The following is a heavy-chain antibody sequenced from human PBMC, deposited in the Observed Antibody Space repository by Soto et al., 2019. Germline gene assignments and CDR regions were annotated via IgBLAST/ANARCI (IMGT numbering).Heavy chain of an antibody. CDR1: GYTFTSYG. V-gene: IGHV1-18*01. Sequence: ASVKVSCKASGYTFTSYGISWARQAPGQGLEWMGWISAYNGNTNYAQKLQGRVTMTTDTSTSTAYMELRSLRSDDTAVYYCARESPGIAVADNWFDPWGQGTLVTVSS. D-gene: IGHD6-19*01. J-gene: IGHJ5*02. CDR2: ISAYNGNT. CDR3: ARESPGIAVADNWFDP.